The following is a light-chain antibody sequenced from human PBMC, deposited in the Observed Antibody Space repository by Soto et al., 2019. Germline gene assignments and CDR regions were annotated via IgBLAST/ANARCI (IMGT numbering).Light chain of an antibody. CDR1: QSVSSSY. CDR3: QQYGSSPYT. J-gene: IGKJ2*01. Sequence: EIVLTQSPGTLSLSPGERATLSCRASQSVSSSYLAWYQQKPGQAPRLLLYGASSRATGIPDRFSGSGSGTDFTLTISRLEPEDFAVYYWQQYGSSPYTFGQGTMLEIK. V-gene: IGKV3-20*01. CDR2: GAS.